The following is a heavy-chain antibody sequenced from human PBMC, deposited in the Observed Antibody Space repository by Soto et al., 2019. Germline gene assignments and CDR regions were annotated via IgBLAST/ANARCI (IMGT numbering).Heavy chain of an antibody. CDR2: IFYTGST. D-gene: IGHD3-9*01. J-gene: IGHJ4*02. CDR1: GASISGYY. Sequence: ASETLSLTCSVSGASISGYYWAWIRQPPGKGLEWIGNIFYTGSTDYNPSLKSRVSMSLDTSKNHFSLKITSVTTADTAVYYCARVDWGSFDYWGQGILVTVS. CDR3: ARVDWGSFDY. V-gene: IGHV4-59*01.